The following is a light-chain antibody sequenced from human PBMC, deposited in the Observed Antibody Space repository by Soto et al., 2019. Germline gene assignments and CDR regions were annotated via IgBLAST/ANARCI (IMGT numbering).Light chain of an antibody. V-gene: IGKV1-39*01. CDR2: AAS. CDR3: QQSLTTPLT. J-gene: IGKJ4*01. CDR1: QSISIY. Sequence: DIQMTQSPSSLSASVGDRVTITCRASQSISIYLNWYQQKPGKAPKLLIYAASSLQSGVPSRFGGSGSGTDFTLTISSLQREDLATYYWQQSLTTPLTFGGGTKVEIK.